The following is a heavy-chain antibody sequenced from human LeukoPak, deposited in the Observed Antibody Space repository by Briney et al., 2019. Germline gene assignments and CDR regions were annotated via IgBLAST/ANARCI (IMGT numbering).Heavy chain of an antibody. V-gene: IGHV4-59*01. CDR2: IYYSGST. CDR1: GGSISSYY. CDR3: VTMVPPQYSYGSSFDH. D-gene: IGHD5-18*01. J-gene: IGHJ4*02. Sequence: SSETLSLTCTVSGGSISSYYWSWIRQPPGKGLEWIGYIYYSGSTNYNPSLKSRVTISVDTSKNQVSLNLRSVTAADTAVYYCVTMVPPQYSYGSSFDHWGQGTLVTVSS.